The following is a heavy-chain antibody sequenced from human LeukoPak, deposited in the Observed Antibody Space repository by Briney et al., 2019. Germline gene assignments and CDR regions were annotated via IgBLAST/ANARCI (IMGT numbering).Heavy chain of an antibody. D-gene: IGHD2-2*02. Sequence: GGSLRLSCAASGFTFSSYWMSWVRQAPGKGLEWVANIKQDGSEKYYVDSVKGRFTISRDNAKNSLYLQMNSLRAEDTAVYYCAREGLYMGYYYYHMDVWGKGTTVTVSS. CDR3: AREGLYMGYYYYHMDV. J-gene: IGHJ6*03. CDR2: IKQDGSEK. V-gene: IGHV3-7*01. CDR1: GFTFSSYW.